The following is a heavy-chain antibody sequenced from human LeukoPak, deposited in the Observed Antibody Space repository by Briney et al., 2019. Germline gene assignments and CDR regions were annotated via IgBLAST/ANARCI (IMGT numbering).Heavy chain of an antibody. CDR2: MNHSGST. Sequence: PGGSLRLSCAASGFTFSSYAMHWVRQPPGKGLEWIGEMNHSGSTNYNPSLKSRVTMSVDTSKNQFSLKLSSVTAADTAVYYCARLLTVNRGLMRGPFDDWGQGTLVTVSS. CDR1: GFTFSSYA. CDR3: ARLLTVNRGLMRGPFDD. D-gene: IGHD3-10*01. J-gene: IGHJ4*02. V-gene: IGHV4-34*01.